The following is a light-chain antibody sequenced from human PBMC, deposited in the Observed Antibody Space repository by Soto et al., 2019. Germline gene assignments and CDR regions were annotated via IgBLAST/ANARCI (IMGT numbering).Light chain of an antibody. CDR2: GTS. Sequence: IVMPQSPASLSVSPGESVTLSCRASQSVASNLAWYQQKPGQAPRLLIYGTSTRATGVPARFSGSGSGTDFTLTICSLQAAYFAVYHCQLYNYWALTFGQGTRLEIK. CDR1: QSVASN. V-gene: IGKV3-15*01. CDR3: QLYNYWALT. J-gene: IGKJ5*01.